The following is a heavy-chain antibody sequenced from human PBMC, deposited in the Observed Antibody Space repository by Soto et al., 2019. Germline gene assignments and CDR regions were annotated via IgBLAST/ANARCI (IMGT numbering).Heavy chain of an antibody. V-gene: IGHV3-72*01. Sequence: PGGSLRLSWAGSGFTFSHHYIAWVRQAPGKGLEWVGRTTNRATSSTAAYAASVKGRFTISRDDSHMYLQIDRLKTEDTAVYYCARDGESSGQDFDYWGQGTLVTVSS. CDR2: TTNRATSSTA. J-gene: IGHJ4*02. D-gene: IGHD3-22*01. CDR1: GFTFSHHY. CDR3: ARDGESSGQDFDY.